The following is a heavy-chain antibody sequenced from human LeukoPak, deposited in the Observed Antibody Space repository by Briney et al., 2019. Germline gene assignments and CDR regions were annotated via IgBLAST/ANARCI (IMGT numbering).Heavy chain of an antibody. Sequence: KPSETLSLTCTVSGASIKSSRLYWGWIRQPPGKGLEWIGTLSYGESASYNPSLKSRITISVDTSKNQFSLKMSSVTAADTAVYYCARVQRHADYHDNSAYYSPLHHWGQGTLVTVSS. V-gene: IGHV4-39*01. D-gene: IGHD3-22*01. CDR3: ARVQRHADYHDNSAYYSPLHH. CDR1: GASIKSSRLY. J-gene: IGHJ5*02. CDR2: LSYGESA.